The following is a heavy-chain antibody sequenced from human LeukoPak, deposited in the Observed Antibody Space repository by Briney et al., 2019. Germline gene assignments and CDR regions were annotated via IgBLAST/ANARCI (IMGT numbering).Heavy chain of an antibody. D-gene: IGHD5-12*01. CDR2: INHSGST. J-gene: IGHJ6*02. Sequence: SETLSLTCAVYGGSFSSYYWSWIRQPPGKGLEWIGEINHSGSTNYNPSLKSRVTISVDTSKNQFSLKLSSVTAADTAVYYCARTRVATAPYYYYGMDVWGQGTTVTVSS. CDR3: ARTRVATAPYYYYGMDV. CDR1: GGSFSSYY. V-gene: IGHV4-34*01.